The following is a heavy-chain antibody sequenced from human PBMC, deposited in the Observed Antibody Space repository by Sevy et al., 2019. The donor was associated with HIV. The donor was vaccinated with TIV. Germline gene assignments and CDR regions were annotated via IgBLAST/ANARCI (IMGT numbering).Heavy chain of an antibody. CDR3: AKEGYYYDSRSSDWFDP. CDR2: ISSDGSTR. Sequence: GGSLTLSCAASGFNFSPYAMHWVRQGPGKGLEWVATISSDGSTRSYVDSVKGRFSISRDNSKNTLYLQMNNLTPEDTAVFYCAKEGYYYDSRSSDWFDPWGQGTLVTVSS. D-gene: IGHD3-22*01. V-gene: IGHV3-30*18. J-gene: IGHJ5*02. CDR1: GFNFSPYA.